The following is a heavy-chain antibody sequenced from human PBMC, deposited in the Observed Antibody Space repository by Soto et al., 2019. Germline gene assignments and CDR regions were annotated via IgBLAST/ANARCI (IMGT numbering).Heavy chain of an antibody. Sequence: LGESLKISCKGSGYSFTSYWISWVRQMPGKGLEWMGRIDPSDSYTNYSPSFQGHVTISADKSISTAYLQWSSLKASDTAMYYCARQGDCSSNSCYTGDDYYYGMDVWGQGTPVTVSS. CDR1: GYSFTSYW. D-gene: IGHD2-2*02. CDR2: IDPSDSYT. CDR3: ARQGDCSSNSCYTGDDYYYGMDV. V-gene: IGHV5-10-1*01. J-gene: IGHJ6*02.